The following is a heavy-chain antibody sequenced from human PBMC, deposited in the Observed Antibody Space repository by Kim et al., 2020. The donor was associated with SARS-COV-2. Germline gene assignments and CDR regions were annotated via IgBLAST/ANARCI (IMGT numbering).Heavy chain of an antibody. Sequence: GGSLRLSCAASGFTVSSNYMSWVRQAPGKGLEWVSVIYSGGSTYYADSVKGRFTISRDNSKNTLYLQMNSLRAEDTAVYYCARGYMITFGGVIVRTDAFDIWGQGTMVTVSS. CDR3: ARGYMITFGGVIVRTDAFDI. J-gene: IGHJ3*02. CDR1: GFTVSSNY. CDR2: IYSGGST. V-gene: IGHV3-66*01. D-gene: IGHD3-16*02.